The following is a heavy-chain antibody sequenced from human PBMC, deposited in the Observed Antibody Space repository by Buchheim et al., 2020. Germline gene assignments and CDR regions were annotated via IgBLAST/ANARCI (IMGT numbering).Heavy chain of an antibody. J-gene: IGHJ4*02. CDR3: ARLKSIDYYGSGSYTDY. D-gene: IGHD3-10*01. CDR2: LYYSGST. V-gene: IGHV4-39*01. CDR1: GGSISSSSYY. Sequence: QLQLQESGPGLVKPSETLSLTCTVSGGSISSSSYYWGWIRQPPGKGLEWIGSLYYSGSTYYNPSLKSRVTISVDTSKNQLSLKLSYVTATDTAVYYCARLKSIDYYGSGSYTDYWGQGTL.